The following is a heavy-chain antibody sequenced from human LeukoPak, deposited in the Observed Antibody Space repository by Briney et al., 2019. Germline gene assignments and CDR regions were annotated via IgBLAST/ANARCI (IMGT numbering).Heavy chain of an antibody. CDR2: IYYSGST. Sequence: SETLSLTCTVSGGSISSYYWIWLRQPPGTGLEWIGDIYYSGSTNYNTSLKSRVTISVDTSKNQFSLKRSSVTAADTAVYYCARLDSRITIFGVVPPDVWGKGTTVTVSS. J-gene: IGHJ6*04. CDR1: GGSISSYY. V-gene: IGHV4-59*01. D-gene: IGHD3-3*01. CDR3: ARLDSRITIFGVVPPDV.